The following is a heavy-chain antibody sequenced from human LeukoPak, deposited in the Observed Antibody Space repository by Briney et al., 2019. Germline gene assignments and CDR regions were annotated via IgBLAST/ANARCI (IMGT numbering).Heavy chain of an antibody. J-gene: IGHJ4*02. Sequence: SETLSLTCSVSDSSINSYYWSWIRQPPGKGLEWIGYIYYSGSTNYNPSLKSRVTISVDTSKNQFSLKLSSVTAADTAVYYCAREGYDYVWGSYRYLDYWGQGTLVTVSS. V-gene: IGHV4-59*01. D-gene: IGHD3-16*02. CDR2: IYYSGST. CDR3: AREGYDYVWGSYRYLDY. CDR1: DSSINSYY.